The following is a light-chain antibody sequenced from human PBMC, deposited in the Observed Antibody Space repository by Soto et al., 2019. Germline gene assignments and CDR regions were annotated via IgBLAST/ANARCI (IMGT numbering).Light chain of an antibody. CDR3: QQSYSTPLT. CDR1: QSISSY. J-gene: IGKJ4*01. CDR2: AAY. V-gene: IGKV1-39*01. Sequence: DIQMTQSPSSLSASVGDRVTITCRASQSISSYLNWYQQKPGKAPNLLIYAAYNLQSGVPSRFRGSGSGTDFTLTISSLQPEYFATYYCQQSYSTPLTFGGGTKVEIK.